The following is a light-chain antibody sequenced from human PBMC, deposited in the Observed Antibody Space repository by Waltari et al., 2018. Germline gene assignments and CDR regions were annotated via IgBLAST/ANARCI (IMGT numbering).Light chain of an antibody. V-gene: IGLV2-11*01. CDR2: DFS. Sequence: QSALTQPRSVSGSPGQSVTISCTGTSSDVGGSNYVSWYQQPPGNAPKLMIYDFSKRPSGVPGRFSGSKAGNTASLTISGLQAEDEADYYCCSYAGSYTLVFGGGTKLTVL. CDR1: SSDVGGSNY. CDR3: CSYAGSYTLV. J-gene: IGLJ2*01.